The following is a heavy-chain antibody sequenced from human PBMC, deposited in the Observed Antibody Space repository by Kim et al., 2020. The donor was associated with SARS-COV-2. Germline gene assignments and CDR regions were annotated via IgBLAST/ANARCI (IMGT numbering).Heavy chain of an antibody. CDR1: GFTFKNYA. J-gene: IGHJ4*02. CDR3: ANPRLLD. D-gene: IGHD6-25*01. Sequence: GGSLRLSCAASGFTFKNYAMTWVRQAPGKGLEWVSTVTSSTAGTFYADSVKGRFTISRDDSKNTLYLQMNSLRVEDTAVYYCANPRLLDWGPGTLVTVSS. V-gene: IGHV3-23*01. CDR2: VTSSTAGT.